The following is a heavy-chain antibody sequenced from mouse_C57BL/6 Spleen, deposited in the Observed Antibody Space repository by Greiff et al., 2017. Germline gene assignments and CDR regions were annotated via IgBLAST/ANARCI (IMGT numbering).Heavy chain of an antibody. J-gene: IGHJ3*01. V-gene: IGHV1-82*01. Sequence: VQLQESGPELVKPGASVKISCKASGYAFSSSWMNWVKQRPGKGLEWIGRIYPGDGDTNYNGKFKGKATLTADKSSSTAYMQLSSLTSEDSAVYFCARRELFAYWGQGTLVTVSA. CDR1: GYAFSSSW. CDR2: IYPGDGDT. CDR3: ARRELFAY.